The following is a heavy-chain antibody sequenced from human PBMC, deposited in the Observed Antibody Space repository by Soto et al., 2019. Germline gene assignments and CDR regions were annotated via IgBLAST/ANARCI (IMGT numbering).Heavy chain of an antibody. CDR2: ISGRGTPI. J-gene: IGHJ3*02. D-gene: IGHD4-4*01. Sequence: GGSLRLSCAASGFTFSSYGMSWVRQAPGKGLEWVSYISGRGTPIYYADSVKGRFTISRDNAKSSLYLQVNGLRAEDTALYYCARDSNYVGAFDIWGQGTMVTVSS. V-gene: IGHV3-48*01. CDR3: ARDSNYVGAFDI. CDR1: GFTFSSYG.